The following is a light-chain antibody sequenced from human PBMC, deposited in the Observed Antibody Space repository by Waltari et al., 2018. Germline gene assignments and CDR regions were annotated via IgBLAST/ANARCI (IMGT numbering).Light chain of an antibody. CDR2: NND. Sequence: QSVLTQPPSASGTPGQRVTISCSGSSSNIGSNTVNWYQQLPGTAPKLLIYNNDQRPSGVPDRFPGSKSGTSASLAISGLQSEDEADYYCAAWDDSLNGWVFGGGTKLTVL. CDR3: AAWDDSLNGWV. V-gene: IGLV1-44*01. J-gene: IGLJ3*02. CDR1: SSNIGSNT.